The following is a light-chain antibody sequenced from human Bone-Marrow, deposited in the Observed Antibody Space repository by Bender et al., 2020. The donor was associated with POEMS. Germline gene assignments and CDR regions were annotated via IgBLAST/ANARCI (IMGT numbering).Light chain of an antibody. J-gene: IGLJ2*01. CDR2: EDS. Sequence: SSALTQPPSVSVSPGQTARITCSGDPFPKQFVYWYQQKPGQAPVVVIYEDSERPSGIPERFSGSSSGTTVTLTISGVQAEDEADYYCQAWGSSTVVFGGGTKLTVL. CDR3: QAWGSSTVV. CDR1: PFPKQF. V-gene: IGLV3-25*03.